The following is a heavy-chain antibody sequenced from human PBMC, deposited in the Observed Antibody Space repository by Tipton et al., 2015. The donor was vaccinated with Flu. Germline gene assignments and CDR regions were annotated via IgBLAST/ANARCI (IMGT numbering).Heavy chain of an antibody. D-gene: IGHD3-9*01. J-gene: IGHJ5*02. CDR2: INHSGST. CDR1: GGSFSGYY. CDR3: ARGCYDILTASWRFDP. V-gene: IGHV4-34*01. Sequence: TLSLTCAVYGGSFSGYYWSWIRQPPGKGLEWIGEINHSGSTNYNPSLKSRVTISVDTSKNQFSLKLSSVTAADTAVYYCARGCYDILTASWRFDPWGQGTLVTVSS.